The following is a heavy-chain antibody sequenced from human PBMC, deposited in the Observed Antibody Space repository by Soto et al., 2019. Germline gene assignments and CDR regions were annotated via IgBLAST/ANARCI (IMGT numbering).Heavy chain of an antibody. J-gene: IGHJ4*02. CDR1: GYSFISYW. Sequence: PGESLKISCKGSGYSFISYWIAWGRQRPGKGLEWMGSIFPAAFDTRYSPSFQGQVTISVDTSISTAYLQWGRLEASDTAIYYCARQYYYDSSAYPNWGQGTQVTVSS. CDR2: IFPAAFDT. V-gene: IGHV5-51*01. D-gene: IGHD3-22*01. CDR3: ARQYYYDSSAYPN.